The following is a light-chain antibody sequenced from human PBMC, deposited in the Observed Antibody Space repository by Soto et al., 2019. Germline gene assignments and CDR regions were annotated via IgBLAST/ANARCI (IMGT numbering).Light chain of an antibody. CDR1: SSDVGAFNY. V-gene: IGLV2-8*01. Sequence: HSVLTRPPSASGSPGQSSHISFTLTSSDVGAFNYVSWYQQHPGKAPKLMIFEINKRPSGVPDRFSGSKSGNTASLTVSGLQAEDEADYYCSSYAGINIYVFGDGTKVTVL. J-gene: IGLJ1*01. CDR3: SSYAGINIYV. CDR2: EIN.